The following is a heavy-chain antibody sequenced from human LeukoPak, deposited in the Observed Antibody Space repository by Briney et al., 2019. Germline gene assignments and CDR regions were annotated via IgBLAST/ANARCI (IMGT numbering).Heavy chain of an antibody. CDR3: ARARSAKWGFDY. J-gene: IGHJ4*02. Sequence: SETLSLTCTVSGGSINSYYWSWIRQPPGKGLEWIGYISYAGSTNYNPSLKSRVTISLDTSKNQFSLKLSSVTAADTAVYYCARARSAKWGFDYWGQGILVTVSS. V-gene: IGHV4-59*01. CDR1: GGSINSYY. D-gene: IGHD1-26*01. CDR2: ISYAGST.